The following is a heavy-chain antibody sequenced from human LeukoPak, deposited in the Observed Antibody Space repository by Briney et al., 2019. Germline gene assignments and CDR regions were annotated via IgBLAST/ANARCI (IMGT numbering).Heavy chain of an antibody. J-gene: IGHJ4*02. D-gene: IGHD2-21*02. CDR3: ARDRGGDPPDY. CDR1: GGSISSSSYY. Sequence: PSETLSLTCAVSGGSISSSSYYWGWIRQPPGKGLEWIGSIYYSGSTYYNPSLKSRVTISVDTSKNQFSLKLSSVTAADTAVYYCARDRGGDPPDYWGQGTLVTVSS. V-gene: IGHV4-39*07. CDR2: IYYSGST.